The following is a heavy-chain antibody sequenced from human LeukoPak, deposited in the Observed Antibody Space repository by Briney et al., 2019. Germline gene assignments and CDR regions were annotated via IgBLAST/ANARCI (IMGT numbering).Heavy chain of an antibody. Sequence: SETLSLTCTVSGYSISSGYYWGWIRQPPGKGLERTGSIDHSGSTYYNPSLKSRITISVDTSKNQFSLKLSSVTAANTAVYYCARDSALAQAVMFDYWGQGTLVTVSS. V-gene: IGHV4-38-2*02. D-gene: IGHD6-19*01. J-gene: IGHJ4*02. CDR3: ARDSALAQAVMFDY. CDR2: IDHSGST. CDR1: GYSISSGYY.